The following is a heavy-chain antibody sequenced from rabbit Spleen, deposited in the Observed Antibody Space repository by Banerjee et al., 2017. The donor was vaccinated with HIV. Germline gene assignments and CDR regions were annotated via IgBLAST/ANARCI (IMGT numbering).Heavy chain of an antibody. D-gene: IGHD8-1*01. J-gene: IGHJ6*01. CDR3: ARDTGSSFSTYGMDL. V-gene: IGHV1S45*01. CDR2: IYAGSSGTT. CDR1: GFSFSYSYW. Sequence: EESGGDLVKPEGSLTLTCTASGFSFSYSYWICWVRQAPGKGLEWIACIYAGSSGTTYYANWAKGRFTISRTSSTTVTLQMTSLTAADTATYFCARDTGSSFSTYGMDLWGPGTLVTVS.